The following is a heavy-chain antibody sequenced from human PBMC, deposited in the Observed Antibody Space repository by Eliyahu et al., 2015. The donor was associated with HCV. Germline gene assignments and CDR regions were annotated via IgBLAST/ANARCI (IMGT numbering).Heavy chain of an antibody. V-gene: IGHV4-34*01. CDR2: SNHSGST. J-gene: IGHJ3*01. CDR1: GGSFNGYY. D-gene: IGHD1-26*01. CDR3: ARKWELGFFFDV. Sequence: QVQLQQWGAGLLKPSETLSLTCAVYGGSFNGYYWSWIRQPPGKGLEWIGESNHSGSTKNNPSLKSRVTISVDTSKNQFSLKLNSVTAADTAMYYCARKWELGFFFDVWGQGTLVTVSS.